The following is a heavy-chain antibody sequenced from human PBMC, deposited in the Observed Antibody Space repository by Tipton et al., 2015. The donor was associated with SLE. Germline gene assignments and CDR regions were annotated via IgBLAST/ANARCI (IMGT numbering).Heavy chain of an antibody. CDR3: ARGQAAAGDAFDI. CDR1: GFTFSDYY. Sequence: SLRLSCAASGFTFSDYYMSWIRQAPGKGLEWVSYISSSGSTIYYADSVKGRFTISRDNAKNPLYLQMNSLRAEDTAVYYCARGQAAAGDAFDIWGQGTMVTVSS. J-gene: IGHJ3*02. CDR2: ISSSGSTI. V-gene: IGHV3-11*04. D-gene: IGHD6-13*01.